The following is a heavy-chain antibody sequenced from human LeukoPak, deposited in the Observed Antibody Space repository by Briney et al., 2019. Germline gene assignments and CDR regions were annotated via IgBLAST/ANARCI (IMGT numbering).Heavy chain of an antibody. V-gene: IGHV1-2*02. Sequence: GASVKVSCKASGYTFTGYYMHWVRQAPGQGLEWMGWINHNSGGTNYAQKFQGRVTMTRDTSISTAYMELSRLRSDDTAVYYCARDWVDTAMVNWFDPWGQGTLVTVSS. D-gene: IGHD5-18*01. CDR1: GYTFTGYY. J-gene: IGHJ5*02. CDR3: ARDWVDTAMVNWFDP. CDR2: INHNSGGT.